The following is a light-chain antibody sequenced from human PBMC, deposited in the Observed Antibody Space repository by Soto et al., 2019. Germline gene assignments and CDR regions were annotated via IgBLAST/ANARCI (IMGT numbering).Light chain of an antibody. Sequence: QSVLTQPPSASGTPGQTVTGSCSGSSSNIGSYTVNWYQQLPGTAPKLVIYSNHQRPSGVPDRFSGFKSGTSASLAISGLQSEDEADYYCAALDDSLNGSVFGSGTKVTVL. CDR3: AALDDSLNGSV. CDR1: SSNIGSYT. CDR2: SNH. V-gene: IGLV1-44*01. J-gene: IGLJ1*01.